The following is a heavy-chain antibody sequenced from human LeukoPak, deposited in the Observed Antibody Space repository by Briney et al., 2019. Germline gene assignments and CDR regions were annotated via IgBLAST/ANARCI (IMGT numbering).Heavy chain of an antibody. Sequence: PGGSLRLSCAASGFTFDDYAMHWVRQAPGKGLEWVSGISWNSGSIGYADSVKGRFTISRDNAKNSLYLQMNSLRAEDTALYYCAKDIFPEGDGEGYWGQGTLVTVSS. J-gene: IGHJ4*02. CDR2: ISWNSGSI. D-gene: IGHD5-24*01. CDR3: AKDIFPEGDGEGY. V-gene: IGHV3-9*01. CDR1: GFTFDDYA.